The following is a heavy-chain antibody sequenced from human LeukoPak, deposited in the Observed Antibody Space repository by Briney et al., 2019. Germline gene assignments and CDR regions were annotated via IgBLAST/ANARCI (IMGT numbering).Heavy chain of an antibody. V-gene: IGHV3-30*04. CDR3: ARGEQLMFGGVID. D-gene: IGHD3-16*02. CDR1: GFTFSDYA. Sequence: GGSLRLSCAASGFTFSDYAMHWVRQAPGKGLEWVAVISYDGSNIFYADSVEGRFTISRDNSQNIMYLQMNSLRDEDTAVYYCARGEQLMFGGVIDWGQGTLVTVSS. CDR2: ISYDGSNI. J-gene: IGHJ4*02.